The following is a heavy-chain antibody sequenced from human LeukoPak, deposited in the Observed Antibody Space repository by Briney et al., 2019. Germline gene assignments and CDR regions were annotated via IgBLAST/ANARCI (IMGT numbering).Heavy chain of an antibody. CDR1: GGTFSSYA. CDR2: IIPIFGTA. D-gene: IGHD3-22*01. J-gene: IGHJ4*02. Sequence: ASVKVSCKASGGTFSSYAISWVRQAPGQGLEWMGGIIPIFGTANYAQKFQGRVTITADESTSTAYMELSSLRSEDTAVYYCARGEDTYYYDSSGYYYDYWGQGTLVTASS. V-gene: IGHV1-69*13. CDR3: ARGEDTYYYDSSGYYYDY.